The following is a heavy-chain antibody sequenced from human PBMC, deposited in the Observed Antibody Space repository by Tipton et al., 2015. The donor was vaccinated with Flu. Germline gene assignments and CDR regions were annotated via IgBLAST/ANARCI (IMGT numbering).Heavy chain of an antibody. D-gene: IGHD3-16*01. CDR2: ISYSGGNK. CDR3: GKDPGEAPEYCKH. CDR1: GFTFSSYE. J-gene: IGHJ1*01. Sequence: SLRLSCAASGFTFSSYEMNWVRQAPGKGLEWVAVISYSGGNKYYADSVKGRFTISRDNSKNTLYLQMNSLRAEDTAVYYCGKDPGEAPEYCKHWGQGPLVTFSS. V-gene: IGHV3-30*18.